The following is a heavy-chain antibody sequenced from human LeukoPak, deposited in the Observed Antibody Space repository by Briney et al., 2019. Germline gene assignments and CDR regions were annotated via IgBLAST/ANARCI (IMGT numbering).Heavy chain of an antibody. Sequence: PGGSLRLSCAASGFTVSSNYMSCVRQAPGKGLEWVSVIYSGGSTYYADSVKGRFTISRDNSKNTLYLQMNSLRAENTAVYCCGQLHDAFDIWGQGTMVTVSS. V-gene: IGHV3-53*01. CDR1: GFTVSSNY. CDR3: GQLHDAFDI. CDR2: IYSGGST. J-gene: IGHJ3*02. D-gene: IGHD4-23*01.